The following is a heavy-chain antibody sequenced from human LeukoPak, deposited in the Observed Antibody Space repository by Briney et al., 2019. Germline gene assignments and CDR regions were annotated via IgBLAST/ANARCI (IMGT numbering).Heavy chain of an antibody. J-gene: IGHJ6*03. CDR2: INPDTGGT. CDR3: AGATAVAGTWGNYYYYMDV. D-gene: IGHD6-19*01. V-gene: IGHV1-2*02. CDR1: GYTFTSYY. Sequence: ASVKVSCKASGYTFTSYYMHWVRQAPGEGLEWMGWINPDTGGTNFAQKFRGRVTMTRETSISTAYMELSRLTSDDTAVYYCAGATAVAGTWGNYYYYMDVWGKGTTVTISS.